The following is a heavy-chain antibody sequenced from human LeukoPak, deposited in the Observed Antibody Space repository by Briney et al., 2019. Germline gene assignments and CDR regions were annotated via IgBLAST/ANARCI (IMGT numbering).Heavy chain of an antibody. CDR1: GFTFGAYS. CDR3: SKDPLDY. D-gene: IGHD6-6*01. Sequence: PGRSLRLSCTASGFTFGAYSMSWFRQAPGKGLEWVGFIRNKAYGGLSEYSASVKGRFTISRDNSRSIAYLQMNSLKTEDTAVYYCSKDPLDYWGQGTLVTVSS. CDR2: IRNKAYGGLS. J-gene: IGHJ4*02. V-gene: IGHV3-49*03.